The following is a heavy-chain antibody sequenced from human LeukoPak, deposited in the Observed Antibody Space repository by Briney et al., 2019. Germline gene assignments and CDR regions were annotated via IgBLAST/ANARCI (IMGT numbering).Heavy chain of an antibody. D-gene: IGHD3-22*01. CDR1: GYSISSGYY. Sequence: PSETLSLTCTVSGYSISSGYYWGWIRQPPGKGLEWIGSTYHSGSTYYNPSLKSRVTISVDTSKNQFSLKLSSVTAADTAVYYCAKEGNYYDSSGYYYGWGQGTLVTVSS. CDR2: TYHSGST. V-gene: IGHV4-38-2*02. CDR3: AKEGNYYDSSGYYYG. J-gene: IGHJ4*02.